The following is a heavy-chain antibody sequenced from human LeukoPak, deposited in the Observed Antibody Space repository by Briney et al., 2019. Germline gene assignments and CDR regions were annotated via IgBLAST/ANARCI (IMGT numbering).Heavy chain of an antibody. CDR3: TRGWLQTRFDY. Sequence: ASVKVSCKASGHTLIGHYIHWVRQAPGQGPEWMGWINPNSGGTNCAQKFQDRVTMTRDTSISTAYIELSSLRSDDTAVYYCTRGWLQTRFDYWGQGTLVTVSS. J-gene: IGHJ4*02. CDR1: GHTLIGHY. CDR2: INPNSGGT. D-gene: IGHD5-24*01. V-gene: IGHV1-2*02.